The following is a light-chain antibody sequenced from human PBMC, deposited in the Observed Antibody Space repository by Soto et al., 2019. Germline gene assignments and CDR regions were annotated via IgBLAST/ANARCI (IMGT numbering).Light chain of an antibody. CDR2: AAS. J-gene: IGKJ4*01. CDR3: QQLNSFLLT. V-gene: IGKV1-39*01. CDR1: QSISSY. Sequence: DIQMTQSPSSLSASVGDRVNITCRASQSISSYLNWYQQKPGKAPKLLIYAASSLQSGVPSKFSGSGSGTEFTLTISSLQSEDFATYYCQQLNSFLLTFGEGTKVDIK.